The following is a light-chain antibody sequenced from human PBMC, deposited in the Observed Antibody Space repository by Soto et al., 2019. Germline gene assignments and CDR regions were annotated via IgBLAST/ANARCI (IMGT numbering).Light chain of an antibody. V-gene: IGKV3-11*01. Sequence: EIVLTQSPGTLSLSPGERASLSCRASQSVSNHLAWYQQKPGQAPRLLIYDASKRATGFPARFSGSGSETDFTLTISDLEPEDFAIYYCQQHNNWPRTFGQGTKVDIK. J-gene: IGKJ1*01. CDR1: QSVSNH. CDR2: DAS. CDR3: QQHNNWPRT.